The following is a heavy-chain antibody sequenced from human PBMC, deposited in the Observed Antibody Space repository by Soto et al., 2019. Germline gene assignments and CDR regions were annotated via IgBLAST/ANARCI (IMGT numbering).Heavy chain of an antibody. CDR3: ARGCPLQYYYYYYMYV. D-gene: IGHD4-4*01. CDR1: GYTFTSYD. V-gene: IGHV1-8*01. J-gene: IGHJ6*03. CDR2: MNPNSGNT. Sequence: GASVKVSCKASGYTFTSYDINWVRQATGQGLEWMGWMNPNSGNTGYAQKFQGRVTMTRNTSISTAYMELSSLRSEDTAVYYCARGCPLQYYYYYYMYVWGKGTTVPVSS.